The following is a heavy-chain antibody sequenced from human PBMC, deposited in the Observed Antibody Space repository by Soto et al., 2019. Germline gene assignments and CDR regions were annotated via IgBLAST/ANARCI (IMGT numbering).Heavy chain of an antibody. CDR2: ISGSGGST. CDR1: GFTFSSYS. CDR3: AKRTLRFLELRFDP. D-gene: IGHD3-3*01. V-gene: IGHV3-23*01. Sequence: PGGSLRLSCAASGFTFSSYSMSWVRQAPGKGLEWVSAISGSGGSTYYADSVKGRVTISRDNPKNTLSLQMNSLRAEDTAVYSRAKRTLRFLELRFDPWGQGNLVTVSS. J-gene: IGHJ5*02.